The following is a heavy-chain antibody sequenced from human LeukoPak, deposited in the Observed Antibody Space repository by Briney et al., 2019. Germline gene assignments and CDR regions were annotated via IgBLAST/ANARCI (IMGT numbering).Heavy chain of an antibody. CDR2: IYSGGST. D-gene: IGHD1-26*01. CDR3: ARGRQVGASTVEDY. CDR1: GFTVSNNY. J-gene: IGHJ4*02. Sequence: GGSLRLSCAATGFTVSNNYMSWVRQAPGQGLEWVSVIYSGGSTYYADSVKGRFTISRDNSKNTLYLQMNNLRAEDTAVYYCARGRQVGASTVEDYWGQGTLVTVSS. V-gene: IGHV3-66*01.